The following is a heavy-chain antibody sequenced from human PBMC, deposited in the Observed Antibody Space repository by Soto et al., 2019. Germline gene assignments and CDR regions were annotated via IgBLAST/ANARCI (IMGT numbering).Heavy chain of an antibody. CDR2: ISAYNGNI. J-gene: IGHJ4*02. Sequence: GASVKVSCKASGYMFISYGINWVRQAPGQGLEWMGWISAYNGNIKYAQNLQGRVTMTTDTSTSTAYMEMRRLRSDDKAVYYCVRDLDGSGSYYNDYWGTGTLVTVSS. V-gene: IGHV1-18*01. D-gene: IGHD3-10*01. CDR3: VRDLDGSGSYYNDY. CDR1: GYMFISYG.